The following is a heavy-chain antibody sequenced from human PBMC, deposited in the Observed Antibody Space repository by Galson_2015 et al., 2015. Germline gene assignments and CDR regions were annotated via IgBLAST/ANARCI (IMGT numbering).Heavy chain of an antibody. V-gene: IGHV3-48*02. CDR3: ARDHRYGVVVITRSVGMNV. J-gene: IGHJ6*02. D-gene: IGHD3-22*01. CDR2: ISSSSSTI. CDR1: GFTFSSYS. Sequence: SLRLSCAASGFTFSSYSMNWVRQAPGKGLEWVSYISSSSSTIYYADSVKGRFTISRDNAKNSLYLQMNSLRDEDTAVYYCARDHRYGVVVITRSVGMNVWGQGTTVTVSS.